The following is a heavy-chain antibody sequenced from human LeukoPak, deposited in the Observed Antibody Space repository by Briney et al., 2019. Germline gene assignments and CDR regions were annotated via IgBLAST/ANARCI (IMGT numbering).Heavy chain of an antibody. J-gene: IGHJ4*02. CDR2: ISWEGGDI. D-gene: IGHD1-14*01. CDR3: AKRNTGTGDVDY. V-gene: IGHV3-43*01. CDR1: GFTFDDYT. Sequence: GGSLRLSCAASGFTFDDYTMHWVRQAPGKGLEWVSLISWEGGDIYYADSVKGRFTISRDNSKNFLYLQMNSLRIEDTALYYCAKRNTGTGDVDYWGRGTLVTVSS.